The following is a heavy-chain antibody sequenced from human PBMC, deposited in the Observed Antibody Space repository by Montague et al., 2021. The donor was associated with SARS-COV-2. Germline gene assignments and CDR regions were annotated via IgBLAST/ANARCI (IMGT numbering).Heavy chain of an antibody. CDR2: ISHSGSA. V-gene: IGHV4-34*01. CDR1: GGSISDYK. Sequence: SETLSLTCAVYGGSISDYKWTWIRQSPGKGLEWLGQISHSGSANYNPSLKSRVTISVDTAKNQFSLKLTSVNAADTAVYYCTRGAPGYWDQGTLVTVSS. J-gene: IGHJ4*02. CDR3: TRGAPGY.